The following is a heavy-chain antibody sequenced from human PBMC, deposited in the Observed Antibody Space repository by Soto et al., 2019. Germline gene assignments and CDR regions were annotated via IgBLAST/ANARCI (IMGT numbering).Heavy chain of an antibody. J-gene: IGHJ4*02. V-gene: IGHV3-53*01. Sequence: EVRLVESGGGLIQPGGSLRLSCAASGFTVSSNYMSWVRQAPGKGLAWVSVIYSGGSTYYADSVKGRFTISRDNSKNTLYLQMSSLRAEDTAVYYCARAVIEGYYDSSPYYFDYWGQGTLVTVSS. CDR3: ARAVIEGYYDSSPYYFDY. CDR1: GFTVSSNY. D-gene: IGHD3-22*01. CDR2: IYSGGST.